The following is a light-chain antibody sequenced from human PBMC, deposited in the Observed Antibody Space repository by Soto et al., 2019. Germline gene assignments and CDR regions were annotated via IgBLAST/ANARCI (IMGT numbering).Light chain of an antibody. J-gene: IGLJ1*01. CDR1: SSDAGGYNY. Sequence: QSVLTQPASVSGSPGQSITISCTGTSSDAGGYNYVSWYQQHPGKAPKLMIYDVSNRPSGVSNRFSGSKSGNTASLTISGLQAEDEADYYCSSYTSSSTFYVFGTGTKVTVL. V-gene: IGLV2-14*01. CDR2: DVS. CDR3: SSYTSSSTFYV.